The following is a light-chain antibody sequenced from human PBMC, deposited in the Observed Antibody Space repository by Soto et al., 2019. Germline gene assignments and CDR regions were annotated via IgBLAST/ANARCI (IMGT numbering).Light chain of an antibody. V-gene: IGKV3-20*01. Sequence: EIVMTQSPGTLSLSPGETATLSCRASQSVSSNYVAWFHQKPGQAPRLLIYGASSRATGVPDRFSASGSGTDFTLTISRLEPEDFEVYYCQQYGRSPFTFGRGTKVDI. CDR2: GAS. CDR1: QSVSSNY. J-gene: IGKJ3*01. CDR3: QQYGRSPFT.